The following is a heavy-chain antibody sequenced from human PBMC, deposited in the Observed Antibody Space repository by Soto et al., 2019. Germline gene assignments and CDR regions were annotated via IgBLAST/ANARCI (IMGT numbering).Heavy chain of an antibody. D-gene: IGHD2-2*01. CDR3: ARGAEGYCISTSCFRAIPLRGMDV. Sequence: ASVKVSCKASGYTFTSYAMHWVRPAPGQRLEWMGWINAGNGNTKYSQKFQDRVTITRDTSASTAYMELSSLRAEDTAVYYCARGAEGYCISTSCFRAIPLRGMDVWGQGTTVTVSS. J-gene: IGHJ6*02. V-gene: IGHV1-3*01. CDR1: GYTFTSYA. CDR2: INAGNGNT.